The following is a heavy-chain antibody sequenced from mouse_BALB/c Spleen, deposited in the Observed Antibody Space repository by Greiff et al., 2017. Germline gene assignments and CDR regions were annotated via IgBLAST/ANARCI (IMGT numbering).Heavy chain of an antibody. CDR2: IWAGGST. CDR1: GFSLTSYG. CDR3: ARAYYDNYDYFDY. J-gene: IGHJ2*01. D-gene: IGHD2-10*01. Sequence: VQLQQSGPGLVAPSQSLSITCTVSGFSLTSYGVHWVRQPPGKGLEWLGVIWAGGSTNYNSALMCRLSISKDNSKSQVFLKMNSLQTDDSAMYYYARAYYDNYDYFDYWGQGTTVTVSS. V-gene: IGHV2-9*02.